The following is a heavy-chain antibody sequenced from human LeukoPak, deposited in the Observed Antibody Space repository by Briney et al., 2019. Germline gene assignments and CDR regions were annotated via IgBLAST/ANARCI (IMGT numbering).Heavy chain of an antibody. Sequence: PGGSLRLSCAASGFTFSSYWMHWVRQAPGKGLVWVSRINTDGSSTSYADSVKGRFTISRDNAKNTLYLQMNSLRAEDTAVYYCAREEVPAAPFDYWGQGTLVTVSS. CDR2: INTDGSST. J-gene: IGHJ4*02. CDR1: GFTFSSYW. CDR3: AREEVPAAPFDY. D-gene: IGHD2-2*01. V-gene: IGHV3-74*01.